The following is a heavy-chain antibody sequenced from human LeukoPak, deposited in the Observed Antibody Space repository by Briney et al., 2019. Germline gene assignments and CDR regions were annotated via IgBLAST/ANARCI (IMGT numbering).Heavy chain of an antibody. Sequence: PGGSLRLSCAASGFNVSTNYMSWVRQAPGRGLEWVSTIYSGERTDYADSVKDRFTISRDKTMTTLYLQMSSLRVEDTAVYYCARDLRKQGFWSWGQGTLVTVSS. D-gene: IGHD3-3*01. CDR2: IYSGERT. CDR1: GFNVSTNY. CDR3: ARDLRKQGFWS. V-gene: IGHV3-66*01. J-gene: IGHJ4*02.